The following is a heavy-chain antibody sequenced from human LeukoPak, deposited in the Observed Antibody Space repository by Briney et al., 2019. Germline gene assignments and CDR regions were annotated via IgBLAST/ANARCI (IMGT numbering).Heavy chain of an antibody. CDR2: ISSSGTTI. V-gene: IGHV3-48*03. CDR3: ARWATPVYFDY. CDR1: GFTFRSYE. D-gene: IGHD5-24*01. J-gene: IGHJ4*02. Sequence: GGSLRLSCAASGFTFRSYEMIWVRQAPGKGLEWVSYISSSGTTIYYADSVKGRFTSSRDNAKNSLYLQMNSLRAEDTAVYYCARWATPVYFDYWGQGTLVTVS.